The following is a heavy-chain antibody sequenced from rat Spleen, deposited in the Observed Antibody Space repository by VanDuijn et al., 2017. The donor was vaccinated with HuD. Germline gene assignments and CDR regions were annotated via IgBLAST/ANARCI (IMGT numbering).Heavy chain of an antibody. D-gene: IGHD1-11*01. J-gene: IGHJ2*01. Sequence: QVQLKESGPGLVQPSQTLSLTCTVSGFSLTDYSVHWVRQPPGKGLEWMGRIQSGGSTDYNSALKSRLSISRDTSKNQVFLKMNSLQTEDTATYYCARVTYGYFDYWGQGVMVTVSS. CDR3: ARVTYGYFDY. CDR2: IQSGGST. CDR1: GFSLTDYS. V-gene: IGHV2-19*01.